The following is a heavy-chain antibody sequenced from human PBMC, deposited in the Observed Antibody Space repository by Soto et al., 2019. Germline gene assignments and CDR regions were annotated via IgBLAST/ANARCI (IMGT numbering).Heavy chain of an antibody. CDR1: GYPFTSHD. CDR3: ARWDYGVYARFDY. CDR2: MNPNSGNT. J-gene: IGHJ4*02. Sequence: QVQLVQSGAEVKKSGPSVKVSGKASGYPFTSHDINWVRQATGQGLEWMGWMNPNSGNTGYAQKFQGRVTMTRNTSISTAYMELSSLRSEDTAVYYCARWDYGVYARFDYWGQGTLVTVSS. V-gene: IGHV1-8*01. D-gene: IGHD4-17*01.